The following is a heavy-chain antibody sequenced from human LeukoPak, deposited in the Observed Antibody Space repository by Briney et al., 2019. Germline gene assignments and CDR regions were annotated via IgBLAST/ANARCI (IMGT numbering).Heavy chain of an antibody. J-gene: IGHJ6*03. D-gene: IGHD2-15*01. CDR3: AKIPCSGATGYYYFYYMDV. V-gene: IGHV3-23*01. CDR2: ISGSGGST. CDR1: GFTFRSYA. Sequence: GSLRLSCAASGFTFRSYAMSWVRQAPGKGLEWVSAISGSGGSTYYADSVKGRFTISRDNSKNTLYLQMNSLRAEDTAVYYCAKIPCSGATGYYYFYYMDVWGKGTTVTVSS.